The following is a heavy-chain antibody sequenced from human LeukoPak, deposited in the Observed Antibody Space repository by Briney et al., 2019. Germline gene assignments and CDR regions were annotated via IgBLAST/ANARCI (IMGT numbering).Heavy chain of an antibody. CDR3: ARLKGYSSGWYPSYYFDY. J-gene: IGHJ4*02. CDR2: IFQSGST. CDR1: GGSISSNNW. V-gene: IGHV4-4*02. D-gene: IGHD6-19*01. Sequence: SGTLSLTCAVSGGSISSNNWWSWVRQPPGKGLEWIGEIFQSGSTNYNPSLKSRVTISIDKSKSQFSLKLSSVTAADTAVYYCARLKGYSSGWYPSYYFDYWGQGTLVTVSS.